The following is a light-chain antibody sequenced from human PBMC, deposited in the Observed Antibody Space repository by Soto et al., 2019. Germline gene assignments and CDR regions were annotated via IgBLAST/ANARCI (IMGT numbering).Light chain of an antibody. CDR1: QSVLHSSNTKKY. CDR2: WAS. J-gene: IGKJ5*01. Sequence: DIVMTQSPDSLAVALGERATINRKPTQSVLHSSNTKKYVAWYTQKPGQPPKMIIYWASTRESGVPDRVSGSGYGKDVTLTINSLQAEDGAVYEGQQYYSTPITFGPGTRLEI. V-gene: IGKV4-1*01. CDR3: QQYYSTPIT.